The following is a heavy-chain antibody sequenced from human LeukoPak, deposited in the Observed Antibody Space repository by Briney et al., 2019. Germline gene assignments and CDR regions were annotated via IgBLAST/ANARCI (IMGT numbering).Heavy chain of an antibody. CDR3: AKWNEVVAAIDYGDHY. Sequence: GGSLRLSCAASGFTFSSYSMNWVRQAPGKGLEWVSSISSSSSYIYYADSVKGRFTISRDNSKNTLYLQMNSLRAEDTAVYYCAKWNEVVAAIDYGDHYWGQGTLVTVSS. V-gene: IGHV3-21*04. CDR1: GFTFSSYS. J-gene: IGHJ4*02. D-gene: IGHD2-15*01. CDR2: ISSSSSYI.